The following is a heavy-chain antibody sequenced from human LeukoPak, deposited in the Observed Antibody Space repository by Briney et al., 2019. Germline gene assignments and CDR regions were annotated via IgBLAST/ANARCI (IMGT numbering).Heavy chain of an antibody. V-gene: IGHV1-2*06. J-gene: IGHJ4*02. D-gene: IGHD6-13*01. CDR1: GYTFTGYY. CDR3: ARVGSSSWYSFDY. Sequence: SVKVSCKASGYTFTGYYMHWVRQAPGQGLEWMGRIDPNSGGTNYVQKFQGRVTMTRDTSISTAYMELSRLRSDDTAVYYCARVGSSSWYSFDYWGQGTLVTVSS. CDR2: IDPNSGGT.